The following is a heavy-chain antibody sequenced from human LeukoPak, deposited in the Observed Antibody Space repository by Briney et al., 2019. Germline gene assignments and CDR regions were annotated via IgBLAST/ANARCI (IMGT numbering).Heavy chain of an antibody. J-gene: IGHJ4*02. Sequence: SETLSLTCTVSGGSISSGGYYWSWIRQHPGKGLEWIGYIYYSGSTYYNPSLKSRVTISVDTSKNQFSLKLSSVTAADTAVYYCAKDMASRRAEYVGAEGYWGQGTLVTVSS. V-gene: IGHV4-31*03. CDR3: AKDMASRRAEYVGAEGY. CDR1: GGSISSGGYY. CDR2: IYYSGST. D-gene: IGHD1-26*01.